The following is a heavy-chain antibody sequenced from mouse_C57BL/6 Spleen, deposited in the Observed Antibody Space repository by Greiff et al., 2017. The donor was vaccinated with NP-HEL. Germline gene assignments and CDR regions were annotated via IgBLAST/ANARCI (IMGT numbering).Heavy chain of an antibody. CDR2: ISDGGSYT. V-gene: IGHV5-4*01. Sequence: EVHLVESGGGLVKPGGSLKLSCAASGFTFSSYAMSWVRQTPEKRLEWVATISDGGSYTYYPDNVKGRFTISRDNAKNNLYLQMSHLKSEDTAMYYCARDRAGDGSSYVGYWYFDVWGTGTTVTVSS. CDR1: GFTFSSYA. CDR3: ARDRAGDGSSYVGYWYFDV. J-gene: IGHJ1*03. D-gene: IGHD1-1*01.